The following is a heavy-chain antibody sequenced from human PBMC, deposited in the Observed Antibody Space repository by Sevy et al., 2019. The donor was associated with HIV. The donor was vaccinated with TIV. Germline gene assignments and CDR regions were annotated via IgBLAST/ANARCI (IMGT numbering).Heavy chain of an antibody. J-gene: IGHJ5*02. V-gene: IGHV1-3*01. D-gene: IGHD3-10*01. CDR1: GYTFTTYA. Sequence: ASVKVSCKTSGYTFTTYAIHWVRQAPGQRLEWMGWINVGNGNTKYSQNFQGRVTITRDTSASTAYMELSSLRVEDTAVYYCARDYSGSGSYYISNWFDPWRQGTLVTVSS. CDR3: ARDYSGSGSYYISNWFDP. CDR2: INVGNGNT.